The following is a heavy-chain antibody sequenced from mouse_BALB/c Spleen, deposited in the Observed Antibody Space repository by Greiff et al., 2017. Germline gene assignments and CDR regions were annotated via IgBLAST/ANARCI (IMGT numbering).Heavy chain of an antibody. J-gene: IGHJ4*01. Sequence: EVNVVESGAELLKPGASVKLSCTASGFNIKDTYMHWVKQRPEQGLEWIGRIDPANGNTKYDPKFQGKATITADTSSNTAYLQLSSLTSEDTAVYYCARREARGTDAMDYWGQGTSVTVSS. CDR2: IDPANGNT. V-gene: IGHV14-3*02. CDR1: GFNIKDTY. CDR3: ARREARGTDAMDY. D-gene: IGHD3-1*01.